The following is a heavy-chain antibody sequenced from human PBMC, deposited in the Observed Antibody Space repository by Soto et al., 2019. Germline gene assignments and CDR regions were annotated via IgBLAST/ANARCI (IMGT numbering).Heavy chain of an antibody. J-gene: IGHJ5*02. Sequence: KTSETLSLTCAVSGYSISSGYYWGWIRQPPGKGLEWIGSIYHSGSTYYNPSLKSRVTISVDTSKNQFSLKLSSVTAADTAVYYCAREVGYCSSTSCLNWFDPWGHGTLVTVSS. D-gene: IGHD2-2*01. V-gene: IGHV4-38-2*02. CDR3: AREVGYCSSTSCLNWFDP. CDR1: GYSISSGYY. CDR2: IYHSGST.